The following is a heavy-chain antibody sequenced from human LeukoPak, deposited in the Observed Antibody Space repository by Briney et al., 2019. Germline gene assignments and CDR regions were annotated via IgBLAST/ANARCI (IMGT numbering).Heavy chain of an antibody. J-gene: IGHJ4*02. D-gene: IGHD3-22*01. V-gene: IGHV3-66*01. CDR3: ARARITYYYDSSGYVDY. Sequence: PGGSLRLSCAASGFTVSSNYMSWVRQAPGKGLEWVSVIYSGGSTYYADSVKGRFTISREHSKNTLYLQMNSLRAEDTAVYYCARARITYYYDSSGYVDYWGQGTLVTVSS. CDR2: IYSGGST. CDR1: GFTVSSNY.